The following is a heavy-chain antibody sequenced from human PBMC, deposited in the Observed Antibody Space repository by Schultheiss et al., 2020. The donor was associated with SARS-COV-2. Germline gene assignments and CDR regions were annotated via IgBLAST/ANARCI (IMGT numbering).Heavy chain of an antibody. CDR3: ARDDCTNGVCQLGILFDP. Sequence: ASVKVSCKASGYTFTSYGISWVRQAPRQGLEWMGWISAYNGNTNYAQKLQGRVTMTTDTSTSTAYMELRSLRSDDTAVYYCARDDCTNGVCQLGILFDPWGQGTLVTVSS. CDR1: GYTFTSYG. J-gene: IGHJ5*02. V-gene: IGHV1-18*01. CDR2: ISAYNGNT. D-gene: IGHD2-8*01.